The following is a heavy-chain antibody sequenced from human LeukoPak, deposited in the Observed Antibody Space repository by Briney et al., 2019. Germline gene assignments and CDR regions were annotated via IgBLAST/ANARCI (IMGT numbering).Heavy chain of an antibody. Sequence: GGPLRLSCEASAFXLSNYDIHWVRQLTGRGLEWHSAISSAGETYYRGSVKGRVTISRENGKNSWYLQINGLRADDTAIYYCTRRRAGSGYLSDGFDIWGQGTMVTVSS. CDR2: ISSAGET. D-gene: IGHD3-22*01. V-gene: IGHV3-13*04. CDR3: TRRRAGSGYLSDGFDI. J-gene: IGHJ3*02. CDR1: AFXLSNYD.